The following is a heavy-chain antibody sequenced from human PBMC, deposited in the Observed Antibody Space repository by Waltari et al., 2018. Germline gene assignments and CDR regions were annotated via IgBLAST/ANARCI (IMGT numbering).Heavy chain of an antibody. CDR2: IHGSGKP. J-gene: IGHJ4*02. V-gene: IGHV4-4*02. D-gene: IGHD1-26*01. CDR3: ARDRGRGLYLDS. Sequence: QLQLQQSGPGLVTPSESLALPCAGSGDSVSNTYWWSWVRQPPGKGLEWIGQIHGSGKPNYNPSLESRVTVSMDTSNNQFSLKVTSPTAADTAVYYCARDRGRGLYLDSWGQGTLVTVSP. CDR1: GDSVSNTYW.